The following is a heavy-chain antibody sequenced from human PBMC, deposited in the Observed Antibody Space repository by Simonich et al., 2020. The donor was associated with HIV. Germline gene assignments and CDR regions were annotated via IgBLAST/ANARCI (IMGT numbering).Heavy chain of an antibody. D-gene: IGHD2-2*01. V-gene: IGHV4-34*01. J-gene: IGHJ4*02. CDR1: GGSFSGYY. Sequence: QVQLQQWGAGLLKPSETLSLTCAVYGGSFSGYYWSWIRQPQGKGLEWIGENNHSESTNYNPSLKSRVTISVDTSKNQFSLKLSSVTAADTAVYYCARGFYQRLYYFDYWGQGTLVTVSS. CDR2: NNHSEST. CDR3: ARGFYQRLYYFDY.